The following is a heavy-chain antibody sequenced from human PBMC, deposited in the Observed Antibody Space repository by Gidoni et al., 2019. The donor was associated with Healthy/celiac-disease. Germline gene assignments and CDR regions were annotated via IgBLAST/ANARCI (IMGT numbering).Heavy chain of an antibody. D-gene: IGHD6-19*01. CDR3: ARARSVAFDY. CDR2: IRSSSYI. CDR1: GFTFRSYS. V-gene: IGHV3-21*01. Sequence: EVQLVESGGGLVKPGGSLRLSCAASGFTFRSYSMNWVRQAPGKGLEWVSSIRSSSYIYYADSVKGRFTISRDNAKNSLYLQMNSLRAEDTAVYYCARARSVAFDYWGQGTLVTVSS. J-gene: IGHJ4*02.